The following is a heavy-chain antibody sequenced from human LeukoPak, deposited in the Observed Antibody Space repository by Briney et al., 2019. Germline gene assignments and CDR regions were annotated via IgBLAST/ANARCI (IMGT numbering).Heavy chain of an antibody. V-gene: IGHV4-34*01. CDR2: ISHSGST. CDR3: ARGVDDSATFFYSYCMDV. CDR1: GGSFSAYY. J-gene: IGHJ6*03. D-gene: IGHD2/OR15-2a*01. Sequence: SETLSLTCAVYGGSFSAYYYYWSWIRQPPGRGLEWIGEISHSGSTNDNPSLKSRVTISIDTSKNQFSLRLSSVTAADTAVYYCARGVDDSATFFYSYCMDVWGKGTTVTVSS.